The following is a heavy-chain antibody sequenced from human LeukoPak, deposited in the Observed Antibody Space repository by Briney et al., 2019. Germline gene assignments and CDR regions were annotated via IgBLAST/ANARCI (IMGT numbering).Heavy chain of an antibody. Sequence: GASVKVSCKASGYTFTGYYMHWVRQAPGQGLEWMGWINPNRGGTNYAQKLQGRGTMTRDTSISTAYMELSRLRSDDTAVYYCARDRVDYYDSSGYYPQMGYWGQGTLVTVSS. CDR1: GYTFTGYY. CDR2: INPNRGGT. D-gene: IGHD3-22*01. CDR3: ARDRVDYYDSSGYYPQMGY. V-gene: IGHV1-2*02. J-gene: IGHJ4*02.